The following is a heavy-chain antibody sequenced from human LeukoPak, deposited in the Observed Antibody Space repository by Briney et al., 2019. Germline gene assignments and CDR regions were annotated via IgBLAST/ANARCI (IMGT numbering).Heavy chain of an antibody. CDR1: GFTFSRHW. CDR3: AREIGKSGISWGFDR. V-gene: IGHV3-74*01. J-gene: IGHJ5*02. D-gene: IGHD4-23*01. Sequence: PGGSLRLSCAASGFTFSRHWMHWVRQAPGKGLVWVSYIDSDESRNYADSVKGRFTISRDNDKNTVYLQMNSLRAEDTAMYFCAREIGKSGISWGFDRWGQGTLVTVSS. CDR2: IDSDESR.